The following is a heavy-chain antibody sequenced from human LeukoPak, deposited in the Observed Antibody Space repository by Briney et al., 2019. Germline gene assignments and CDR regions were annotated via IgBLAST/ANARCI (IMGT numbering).Heavy chain of an antibody. Sequence: GGSLRLSCAASGFTFTSYSMNWVRQAPGKGLEWVSSISSSSSYIYYADSVKGRFTISRDNAKNSLYLQMNSLRAEDTAVYYCARDLYGDYAGDYWDQGTLVTVSS. CDR3: ARDLYGDYAGDY. CDR2: ISSSSSYI. D-gene: IGHD4-17*01. J-gene: IGHJ4*02. CDR1: GFTFTSYS. V-gene: IGHV3-21*01.